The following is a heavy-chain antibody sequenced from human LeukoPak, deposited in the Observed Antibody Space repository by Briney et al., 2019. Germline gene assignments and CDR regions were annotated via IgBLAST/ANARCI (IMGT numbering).Heavy chain of an antibody. Sequence: ASVKVSCKASGYTFTSYGISWVRQAPGQGLEWMGWISAYNGNTNYAQKLQGRVTITADKSTSTAYMELSSLRSEDTAVYYCAKTDTAMVDYWGQGTLVTVSS. J-gene: IGHJ4*02. CDR2: ISAYNGNT. D-gene: IGHD5-18*01. CDR3: AKTDTAMVDY. CDR1: GYTFTSYG. V-gene: IGHV1-18*01.